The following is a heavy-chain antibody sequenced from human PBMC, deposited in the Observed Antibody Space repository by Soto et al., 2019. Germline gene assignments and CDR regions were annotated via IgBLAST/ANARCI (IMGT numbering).Heavy chain of an antibody. CDR1: GFTFSDYA. D-gene: IGHD3-16*01. J-gene: IGHJ2*01. CDR2: ISHGGSDK. V-gene: IGHV3-30*18. Sequence: QEQLVESGGGVVQPGGPLRLSCAASGFTFSDYAVHWVRQAPGKGLEWVAMISHGGSDKYYADSVRGRLAISGDNSMNMVSLHLNSLRVADTAVYLCSKPWVGLESPGPPRATLDLWGRGNLVPVSS. CDR3: SKPWVGLESPGPPRATLDL.